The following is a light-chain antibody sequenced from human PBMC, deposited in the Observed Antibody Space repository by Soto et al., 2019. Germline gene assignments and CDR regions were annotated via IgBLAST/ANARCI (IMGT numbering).Light chain of an antibody. J-gene: IGLJ1*01. V-gene: IGLV2-23*03. CDR3: FSYAGGSTFV. CDR1: TSDVAIYNL. Sequence: QSALTQPASVSGSPGQSITISCTGSTSDVAIYNLVSWYRQYPGKAPKLIIYEGNKRPSGVSNRFSGPKSGNTASLTISGLQAEDEADYYCFSYAGGSTFVFGTGTKLTV. CDR2: EGN.